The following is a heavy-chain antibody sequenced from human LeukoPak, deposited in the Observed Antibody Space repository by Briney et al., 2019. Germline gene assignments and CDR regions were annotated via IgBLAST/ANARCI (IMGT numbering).Heavy chain of an antibody. Sequence: GGSLRLSCAASGFTFSSYEMNWVRKAPGKGQEWVSYISSSGSTIYYADSVKGRFTISRDNAKKSLYLQMNSLRDEDTAVYYCARGFTGWVTSPIDYWGQGTLVTVSS. CDR2: ISSSGSTI. V-gene: IGHV3-48*03. CDR1: GFTFSSYE. D-gene: IGHD2-2*01. CDR3: ARGFTGWVTSPIDY. J-gene: IGHJ4*02.